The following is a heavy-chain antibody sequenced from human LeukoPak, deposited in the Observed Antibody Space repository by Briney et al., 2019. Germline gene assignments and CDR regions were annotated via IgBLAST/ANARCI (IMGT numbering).Heavy chain of an antibody. CDR1: GGSFSGYY. CDR2: INHSGST. V-gene: IGHV4-34*01. Sequence: SETLSLTCAVYGGSFSGYYWSWIRQPPGKGLEWIGEINHSGSTNYNPSLKSRVTISVDTSKNQFSLKLSSVAAADTAVYYCARGVGATFGNWGQGTLVTVSS. D-gene: IGHD1-26*01. CDR3: ARGVGATFGN. J-gene: IGHJ4*02.